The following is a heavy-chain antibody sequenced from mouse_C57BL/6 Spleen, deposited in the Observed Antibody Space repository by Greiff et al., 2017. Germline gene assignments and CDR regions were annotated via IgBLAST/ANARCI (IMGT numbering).Heavy chain of an antibody. J-gene: IGHJ3*01. CDR1: GFTFSSYG. D-gene: IGHD2-3*01. V-gene: IGHV5-6*01. Sequence: EVHLVESGGDLVKPGGSLKLSCAASGFTFSSYGMSWVRQTPDKRLEWVATISSGGSYTYYPDSVKGRFTISRDNAKNTLYLQMSSLKSVDTAMYYCARPDYDGYPFAYWGQGTLVTVSA. CDR3: ARPDYDGYPFAY. CDR2: ISSGGSYT.